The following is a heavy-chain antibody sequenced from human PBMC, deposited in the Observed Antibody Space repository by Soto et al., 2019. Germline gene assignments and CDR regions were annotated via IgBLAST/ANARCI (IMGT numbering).Heavy chain of an antibody. CDR1: GYPFISYS. CDR2: ISSSSTI. J-gene: IGHJ6*02. V-gene: IGHV3-48*02. Sequence: VGSLSLSCAASGYPFISYSMNWVRQAPGKGLEWVSYISSSSTIYYADSVKGRFTISRDNAKNSLYLQMNSLRDEDTAVYYCARAATPKGYYGMDVWGQGTTVTVSS. CDR3: ARAATPKGYYGMDV. D-gene: IGHD6-25*01.